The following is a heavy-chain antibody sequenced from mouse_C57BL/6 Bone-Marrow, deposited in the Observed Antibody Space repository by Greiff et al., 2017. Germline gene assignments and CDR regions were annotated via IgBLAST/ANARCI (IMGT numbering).Heavy chain of an antibody. CDR3: ESPYYGSSYVEYFDV. V-gene: IGHV5-6*01. D-gene: IGHD1-1*01. J-gene: IGHJ1*03. CDR1: GFTFSSYG. Sequence: EVQLVESGGDLVKPGGSLKLSCAASGFTFSSYGMSWVRQTPDQRLEWVATISSGGSYTYYPDSVTGRFTITRDNAKNTLYLQMSSLTSEDTDMDYCESPYYGSSYVEYFDVWGTGTTVTVSS. CDR2: ISSGGSYT.